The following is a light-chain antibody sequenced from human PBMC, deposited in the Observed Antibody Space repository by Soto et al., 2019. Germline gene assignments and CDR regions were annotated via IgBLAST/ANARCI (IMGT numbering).Light chain of an antibody. V-gene: IGKV3-15*01. CDR3: QQYINWPPTFT. CDR2: AAS. CDR1: QSVSSN. J-gene: IGKJ2*01. Sequence: EIVMTQSPATLSVSTGERVTLSCRASQSVSSNLAWYQQKPGQAPRLLIYAASTRATGIPARFSGSGSGTEFTLAISSLQSEDFAVYYCQQYINWPPTFTFGQGTKLEIK.